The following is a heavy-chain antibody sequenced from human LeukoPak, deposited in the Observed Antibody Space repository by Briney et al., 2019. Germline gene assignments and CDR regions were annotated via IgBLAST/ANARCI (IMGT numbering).Heavy chain of an antibody. V-gene: IGHV4-59*01. J-gene: IGHJ6*02. CDR3: ARYYFTDGMDV. CDR2: IYYSGST. CDR1: GGSISSYY. Sequence: SETLSLTCTVSGGSISSYYWSWIRQPPGKGLEWIGYIYYSGSTNYNPPLKSRVTISVDTSKNQFSLKLSSVTAADTAVYYCARYYFTDGMDVWGQGTTVTVSS. D-gene: IGHD2/OR15-2a*01.